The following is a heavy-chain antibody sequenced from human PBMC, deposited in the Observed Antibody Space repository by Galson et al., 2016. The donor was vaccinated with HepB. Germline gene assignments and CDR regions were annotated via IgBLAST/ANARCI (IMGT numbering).Heavy chain of an antibody. D-gene: IGHD3-16*02. CDR3: ASGYSAYGRAV. CDR2: INPNSGGT. V-gene: IGHV1-2*02. Sequence: SVKVSCKASGYTFTDHSIQWVRQAPGQGLEWMGWINPNSGGTKYGQKFQGRVTMTRDTSISTGYMELSRVTYEDTAVYFCASGYSAYGRAVWGQGTTGTVSS. J-gene: IGHJ6*01. CDR1: GYTFTDHS.